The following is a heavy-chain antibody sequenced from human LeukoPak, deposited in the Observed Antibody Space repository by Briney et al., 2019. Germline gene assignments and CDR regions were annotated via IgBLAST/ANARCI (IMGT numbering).Heavy chain of an antibody. CDR2: INPNSGGT. D-gene: IGHD3-22*01. CDR1: GYTFTGYY. J-gene: IGHJ4*02. Sequence: ASVKVSCKASGYTFTGYYMHWVRQAPGQGLEWMGWINPNSGGTNYAQKFQGWVTMTRDTSISTAYMELSRLRSDDTAVYYCARGDGTYYYDSSGYSDWGQGTLVTVSS. V-gene: IGHV1-2*04. CDR3: ARGDGTYYYDSSGYSD.